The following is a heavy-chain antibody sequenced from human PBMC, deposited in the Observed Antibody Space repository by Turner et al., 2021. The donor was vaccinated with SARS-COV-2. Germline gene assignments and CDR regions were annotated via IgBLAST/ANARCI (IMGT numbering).Heavy chain of an antibody. J-gene: IGHJ6*02. CDR1: GLTFSTAW. CDR2: IKSKTEGGTT. D-gene: IGHD3-3*01. V-gene: IGHV3-15*01. Sequence: EVQLVESGGGLVKPGGSLRLCCAASGLTFSTAWMSWVRQAPGKGLEWVGRIKSKTEGGTTDYAAPVKGRFTISRDDSKNTLYLQMNSLKTEDTAVYYCATDIGPITIFGVATRYGMDVWGQGTTVTVSS. CDR3: ATDIGPITIFGVATRYGMDV.